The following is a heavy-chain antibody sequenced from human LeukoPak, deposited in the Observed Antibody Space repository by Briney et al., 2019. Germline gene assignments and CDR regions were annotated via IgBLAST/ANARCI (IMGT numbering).Heavy chain of an antibody. CDR3: AHKGRGSGSYTM. Sequence: GSGPTLVKPTQTLTLTCTFSGFSLSTTGVGVGWIRQPPGKALEWLAVTYWNNDKSYSPSLKSRLTITKDTSKNQVVLIMTNMDPVDTATYYCAHKGRGSGSYTMWGQGTLVTVSS. CDR1: GFSLSTTGVG. J-gene: IGHJ4*02. CDR2: TYWNNDK. V-gene: IGHV2-5*01. D-gene: IGHD3-10*01.